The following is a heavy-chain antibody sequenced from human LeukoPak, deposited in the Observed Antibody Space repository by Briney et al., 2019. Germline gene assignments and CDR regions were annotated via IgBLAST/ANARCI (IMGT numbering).Heavy chain of an antibody. CDR2: ISYDGSNK. D-gene: IGHD3-3*01. V-gene: IGHV3-30-3*01. CDR1: GFTFSSYA. J-gene: IGHJ6*02. Sequence: PGGSLRLSCAASGFTFSSYAMHWVRQAPGKGLEWVAVISYDGSNKYYADSVKGRFTISRGNSKNTLYLQMNSLRAEDTAVYYCARGYYDFWNGMDVWGQGTTVTVSS. CDR3: ARGYYDFWNGMDV.